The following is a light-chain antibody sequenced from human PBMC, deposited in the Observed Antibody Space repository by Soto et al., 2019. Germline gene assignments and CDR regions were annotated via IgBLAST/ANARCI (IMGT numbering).Light chain of an antibody. CDR1: QSISSY. J-gene: IGKJ2*01. V-gene: IGKV1-39*01. CDR2: AAS. Sequence: DIQMTQSPSSLSASVGDRVTITCRASQSISSYLNWYQQKPGKAPKLLIYAASSLQSGVPSRFSGSGSGTDFNLTISSLQPEDFATYSCQKSYSTPMYTFGQGTKLEIK. CDR3: QKSYSTPMYT.